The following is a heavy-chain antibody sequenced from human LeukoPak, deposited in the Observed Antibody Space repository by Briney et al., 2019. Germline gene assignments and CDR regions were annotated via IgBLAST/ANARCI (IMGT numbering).Heavy chain of an antibody. CDR3: ARPLGYCSSTSCSLYYFDY. CDR2: ISAYNGNT. V-gene: IGHV1-18*01. Sequence: ASVKVSCKASGYSFTDKYMHWVRQAPGQGLEWMGWISAYNGNTNYAQKLQGRVTMTTDTSTSTAYMEPRSLRSDDTAVYYCARPLGYCSSTSCSLYYFDYWGQGTLVTVSS. CDR1: GYSFTDKY. D-gene: IGHD2-2*01. J-gene: IGHJ4*02.